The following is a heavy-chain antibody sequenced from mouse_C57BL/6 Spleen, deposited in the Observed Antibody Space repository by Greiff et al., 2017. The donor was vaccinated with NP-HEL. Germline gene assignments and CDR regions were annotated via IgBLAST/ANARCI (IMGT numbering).Heavy chain of an antibody. CDR1: GFTFSDYG. V-gene: IGHV5-17*01. CDR2: ISSGSSTI. D-gene: IGHD1-1*01. CDR3: ARPEYYYGSIFAY. Sequence: EVQRVESGGGLVKPGGSLKLSCAASGFTFSDYGMHWVRQAPEKGLEWVAYISSGSSTIYYADTVKGRFTISRDNAKNTLFLQMTSLRSEDTAMYYCARPEYYYGSIFAYWGQGTLVTVSA. J-gene: IGHJ3*01.